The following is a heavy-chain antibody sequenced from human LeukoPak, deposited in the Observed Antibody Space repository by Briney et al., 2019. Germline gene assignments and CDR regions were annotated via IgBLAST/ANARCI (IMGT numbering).Heavy chain of an antibody. CDR1: AFSLSNYE. J-gene: IGHJ4*02. V-gene: IGHV3-48*03. CDR3: ARDGHDYGDYFFDY. CDR2: IRSTDGSV. D-gene: IGHD4-17*01. Sequence: GGSLRLSCAASAFSLSNYEMNWVRQAPGKGLEWVSHIRSTDGSVYYADSVKGRFTTSRDHTKNSLYLQMNSLRAEDTAVYYCARDGHDYGDYFFDYWGQGTLVTVSS.